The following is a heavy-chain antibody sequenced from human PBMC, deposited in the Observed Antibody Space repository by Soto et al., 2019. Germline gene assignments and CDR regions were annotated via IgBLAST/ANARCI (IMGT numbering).Heavy chain of an antibody. Sequence: PSETLSLTCTVSGGSISSSSYYWGWIRQPPGKGLEWIGSIYYSGSTYYNPSLKSRVTISVDTSKNQFSLKLSSVTAADTAVYYCASDYYDSSGYLSPFDYWGQGILVTVSS. CDR3: ASDYYDSSGYLSPFDY. CDR1: GGSISSSSYY. V-gene: IGHV4-39*01. J-gene: IGHJ4*02. D-gene: IGHD3-22*01. CDR2: IYYSGST.